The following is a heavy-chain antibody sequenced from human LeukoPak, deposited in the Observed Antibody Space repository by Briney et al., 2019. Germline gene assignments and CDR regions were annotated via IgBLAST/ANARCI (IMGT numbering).Heavy chain of an antibody. J-gene: IGHJ4*02. V-gene: IGHV1-46*01. CDR2: INPSGGRT. D-gene: IGHD3-10*01. CDR3: AREYGSGTGYNY. CDR1: GYTFTSYY. Sequence: ASVKVSCKASGYTFTSYYMHWLRQAPGQGLEWMGIINPSGGRTSYAQKFQGRVTMTRDMSTSTVYMGLSSLRSEDTAVYYCAREYGSGTGYNYWGQGTLVTVSS.